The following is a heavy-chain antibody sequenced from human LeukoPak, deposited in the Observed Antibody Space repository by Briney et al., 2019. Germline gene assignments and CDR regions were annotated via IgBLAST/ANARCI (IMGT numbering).Heavy chain of an antibody. CDR3: ARGGSGDAFDI. J-gene: IGHJ3*02. Sequence: SVKVSCKASGGTFSSYAISWVRQAPGQGLEWMGGIIPIFGTANYAQKFQGRVTITTDESTSTAYMELSSVTAADTAVYYCARGGSGDAFDIWGQGTMVTVSS. CDR2: IIPIFGTA. D-gene: IGHD3-16*01. V-gene: IGHV1-69*05. CDR1: GGTFSSYA.